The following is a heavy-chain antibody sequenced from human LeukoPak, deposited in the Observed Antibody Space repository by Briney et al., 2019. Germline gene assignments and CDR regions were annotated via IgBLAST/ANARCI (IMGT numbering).Heavy chain of an antibody. CDR2: IIPIFGTA. CDR3: ARVGPDYGDSTGWFDP. Sequence: SVKVSCKASGGAFSSYAISWVRQAPGQGLEWMGGIIPIFGTANYAQKFQGRVTITADESTSTAYMELSSLRSEDTAVYYCARVGPDYGDSTGWFDPWGQGTLVTVSS. CDR1: GGAFSSYA. J-gene: IGHJ5*02. D-gene: IGHD4-17*01. V-gene: IGHV1-69*13.